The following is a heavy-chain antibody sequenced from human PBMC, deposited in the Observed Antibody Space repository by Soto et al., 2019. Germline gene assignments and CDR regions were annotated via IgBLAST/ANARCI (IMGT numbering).Heavy chain of an antibody. V-gene: IGHV4-61*01. CDR3: ARDRAAGGYYYYYYGMD. J-gene: IGHJ6*01. Sequence: SETLSLTGTVSGGSVSSGSYYWSWIRQPPGKGLEWIGYIYYSGSTNYNPSLKSRVTISVDTSKNQFSLKLSSVTAADTAVYYCARDRAAGGYYYYYYGMD. CDR1: GGSVSSGSYY. D-gene: IGHD6-13*01. CDR2: IYYSGST.